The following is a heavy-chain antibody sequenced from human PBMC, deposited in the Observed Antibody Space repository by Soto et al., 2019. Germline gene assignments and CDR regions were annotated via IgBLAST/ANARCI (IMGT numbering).Heavy chain of an antibody. CDR2: ISYDGSNE. CDR1: GFTFSSYG. V-gene: IGHV3-30*18. CDR3: AKGVITCSGGTCYSDY. D-gene: IGHD2-15*01. J-gene: IGHJ4*02. Sequence: GGSLRLSCAVSGFTFSSYGMHWVRQAPGKGLEWVAIISYDGSNEFYADSVKGRFTVSRDNSKNTLYLQTNSLRVEDTAVYYCAKGVITCSGGTCYSDYWGQGTLVTVSS.